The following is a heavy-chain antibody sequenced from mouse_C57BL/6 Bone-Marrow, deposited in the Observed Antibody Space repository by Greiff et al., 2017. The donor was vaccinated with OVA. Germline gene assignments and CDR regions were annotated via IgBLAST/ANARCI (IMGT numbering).Heavy chain of an antibody. Sequence: QVQLQQPGAELVMPGASVKLSCKASGYTFTSYWMHWVKQRPGQGLEWIGEIDPSDSYTNYNQKFKGKSTLTVDKSSSTAYMQLSSLTSEDSAVYYCARWEGSDSDYWGQGTTLTVAS. CDR2: IDPSDSYT. V-gene: IGHV1-69*01. CDR3: ARWEGSDSDY. J-gene: IGHJ2*01. CDR1: GYTFTSYW. D-gene: IGHD3-2*01.